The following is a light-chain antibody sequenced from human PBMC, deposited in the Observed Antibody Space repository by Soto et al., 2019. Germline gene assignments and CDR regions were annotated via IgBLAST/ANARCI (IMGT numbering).Light chain of an antibody. CDR3: QQYYTPPPWT. CDR1: QGVLYSSNNKNH. Sequence: DIVMTQSPDSLAVSLGERATISCKSSQGVLYSSNNKNHLAWYQQKPGQPPKLLIYWASTRESGVPDRFSGSGSGTDFPLTISNLQAEDVAVYYCQQYYTPPPWTFGQGTKVEIK. V-gene: IGKV4-1*01. CDR2: WAS. J-gene: IGKJ1*01.